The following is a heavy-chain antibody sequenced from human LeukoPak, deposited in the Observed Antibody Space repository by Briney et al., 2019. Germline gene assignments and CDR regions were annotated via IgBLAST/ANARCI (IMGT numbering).Heavy chain of an antibody. D-gene: IGHD3-10*01. Sequence: ASVKVSCKASGYTFTSFGISWVRQAPGQGLEWMGWISGYNGNTNYAQMFQGRVSMTTDSSTSTAYMELRSLRSDDTAVYYCARERSSYYAFDIWGQGTMVIVSS. CDR3: ARERSSYYAFDI. V-gene: IGHV1-18*01. CDR1: GYTFTSFG. CDR2: ISGYNGNT. J-gene: IGHJ3*02.